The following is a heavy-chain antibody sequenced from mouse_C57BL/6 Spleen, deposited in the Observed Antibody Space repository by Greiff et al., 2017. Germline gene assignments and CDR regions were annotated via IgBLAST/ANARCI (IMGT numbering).Heavy chain of an antibody. D-gene: IGHD3-2*02. CDR2: INSDGGST. V-gene: IGHV5-2*01. Sequence: EVQRVESGGGLVQPGESLKLSCESNEYEFPSHDMSWVRKTPEKRLGLVAAINSDGGSTYYPDTMERRFIISRANTKKTLYLQMSRLRSEDTDLDYCARTSSSGHYCAMAYWGQGTSVTVSS. J-gene: IGHJ4*01. CDR1: EYEFPSHD. CDR3: ARTSSSGHYCAMAY.